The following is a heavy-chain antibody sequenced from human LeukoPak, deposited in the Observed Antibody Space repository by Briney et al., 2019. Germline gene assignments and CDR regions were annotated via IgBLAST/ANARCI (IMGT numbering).Heavy chain of an antibody. D-gene: IGHD4-23*01. J-gene: IGHJ4*02. CDR1: GFTFSNYN. CDR3: AKGSATTVVTIDY. V-gene: IGHV3-30*18. Sequence: PGGSLRLSCAASGFTFSNYNMKWVRQAPGKGLEWVAVISSDGSDKYYADSVKGRFTISRDNSKNTMYLQMNSLRDEDTAVYYCAKGSATTVVTIDYWGQGTLVTVSS. CDR2: ISSDGSDK.